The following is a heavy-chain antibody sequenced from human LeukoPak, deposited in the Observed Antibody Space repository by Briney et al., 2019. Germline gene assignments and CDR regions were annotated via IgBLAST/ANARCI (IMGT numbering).Heavy chain of an antibody. CDR1: GYTFTSYA. J-gene: IGHJ4*02. Sequence: EASVKVSCKASGYTFTSYAMHWVRQAPGQRLEWMGWINAGNGNTKYSQKFQGRVTITRDTSASTAYMELGSLRSEDTAVYYCARLCSGGSCYYYFGYWGQGTLVTVSS. V-gene: IGHV1-3*01. D-gene: IGHD2-15*01. CDR3: ARLCSGGSCYYYFGY. CDR2: INAGNGNT.